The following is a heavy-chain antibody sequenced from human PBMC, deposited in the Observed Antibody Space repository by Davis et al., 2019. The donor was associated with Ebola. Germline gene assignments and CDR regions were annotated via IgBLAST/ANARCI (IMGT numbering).Heavy chain of an antibody. CDR2: IKQDGSEK. CDR3: AKGTTVTY. D-gene: IGHD4-17*01. V-gene: IGHV3-7*01. Sequence: GESLKISCAASGFTFSSYWMSWVRQAPGKGLEWVANIKQDGSEKYYVDSVKGRFTISRDNSKNTLYLQMNSLRAEDTAVYYCAKGTTVTYWGQGTLVTVSS. J-gene: IGHJ4*02. CDR1: GFTFSSYW.